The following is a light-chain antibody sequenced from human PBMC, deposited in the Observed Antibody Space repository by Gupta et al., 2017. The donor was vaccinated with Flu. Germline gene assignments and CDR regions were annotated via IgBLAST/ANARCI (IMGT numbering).Light chain of an antibody. Sequence: PGTLSWSPGERATLSCRASQSVGRSYLAWEQQKPGQAPRLIIYGGSSGDTGSTDRFSGSGEGTDFTLISNRLEPEDCAVYYGQQYGSSQTFGGGTKVEIK. CDR1: QSVGRSY. J-gene: IGKJ4*01. CDR2: GGS. V-gene: IGKV3-20*01. CDR3: QQYGSSQT.